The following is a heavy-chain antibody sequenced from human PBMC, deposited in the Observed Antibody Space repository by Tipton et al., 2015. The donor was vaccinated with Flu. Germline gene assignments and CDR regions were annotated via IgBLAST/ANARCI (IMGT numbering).Heavy chain of an antibody. CDR1: GYSISTGYY. CDR2: IYHSGTT. V-gene: IGHV4-38-2*01. J-gene: IGHJ5*01. Sequence: GLVKPSETLSLTCAVSGYSISTGYYWGWVRRPPGKGLEWSGTIYHSGTTYYNPSLKSRLTISVDTSKNQFSLKMKSVTATDMAVYYWARRDYSNYVSDPKSWFDSWGQGTLVAVSS. CDR3: ARRDYSNYVSDPKSWFDS. D-gene: IGHD4-11*01.